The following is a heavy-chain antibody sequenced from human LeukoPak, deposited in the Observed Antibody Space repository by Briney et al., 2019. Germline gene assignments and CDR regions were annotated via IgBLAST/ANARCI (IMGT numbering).Heavy chain of an antibody. V-gene: IGHV4-61*01. CDR1: GGSVSSGSHY. CDR2: IYYSGST. J-gene: IGHJ4*02. D-gene: IGHD5-12*01. Sequence: SETLSLTCTVSGGSVSSGSHYWSWIRQPPGKGLEWIGYIYYSGSTNYNPSLKSRATMSVDTSKNQFSLKLKSVTAADTAVYYCAREYSGYDGTQFDYWGQGTLVTVSS. CDR3: AREYSGYDGTQFDY.